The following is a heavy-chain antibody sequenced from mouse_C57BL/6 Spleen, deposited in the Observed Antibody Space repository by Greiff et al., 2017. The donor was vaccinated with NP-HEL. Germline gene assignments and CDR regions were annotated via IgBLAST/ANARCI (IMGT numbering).Heavy chain of an antibody. J-gene: IGHJ3*01. CDR1: GFTFSSYA. Sequence: EVQGVESGGGLVKPGGSLKLSCAASGFTFSSYAMSWVRQTPEKRLEWVATISDGGSYTYYPDNVKGRFTISRDKAKNYLYLQMSHLKSEDTAMYYCARYDSSFAYWGQGTLVPVSA. V-gene: IGHV5-4*01. D-gene: IGHD2-13*01. CDR3: ARYDSSFAY. CDR2: ISDGGSYT.